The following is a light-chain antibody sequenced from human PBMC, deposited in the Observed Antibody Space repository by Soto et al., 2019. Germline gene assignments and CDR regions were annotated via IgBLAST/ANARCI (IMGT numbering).Light chain of an antibody. J-gene: IGKJ5*01. V-gene: IGKV1-39*01. CDR3: QQSYKRPS. CDR2: ATS. Sequence: EIPLTQSPSSLAASVGDRLTLTCRASRNVSIYLNWYQHKPGKGPTLLIHATSNLQIGVPSRFRGSGSGTEFTLTISSLEPEDVGTYYCQQSYKRPSFGQGTRLVIK. CDR1: RNVSIY.